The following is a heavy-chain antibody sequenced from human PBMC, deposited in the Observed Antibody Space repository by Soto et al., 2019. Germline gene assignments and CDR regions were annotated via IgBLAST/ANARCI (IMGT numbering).Heavy chain of an antibody. D-gene: IGHD4-17*01. CDR1: GFTFSMFS. CDR2: ISSNGDST. Sequence: GGSLRLSCSASGFTFSMFSMHWVRQAPGKGLEYVSGISSNGDSTYYADSVKGRFTISRDNSKNTLYLQMSSLRAVDTAVYYCVHPRSTVQIPPTWGQGTLVTISS. J-gene: IGHJ5*02. CDR3: VHPRSTVQIPPT. V-gene: IGHV3-64D*06.